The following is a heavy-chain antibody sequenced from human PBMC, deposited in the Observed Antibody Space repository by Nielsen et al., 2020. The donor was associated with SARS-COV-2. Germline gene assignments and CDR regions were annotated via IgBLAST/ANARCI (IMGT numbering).Heavy chain of an antibody. CDR1: GGSISSYY. V-gene: IGHV4-59*01. J-gene: IGHJ5*02. CDR3: ARVGYDFWSGYPNANWFDP. D-gene: IGHD3-3*01. Sequence: GSLRLSCTVSGGSISSYYWSWIRQPPGKGLEWIGYIYYSGSTNYNPSLKSRVTISVDTSKNQFSLKLSSVTAADTAVYYCARVGYDFWSGYPNANWFDPWGQGTLVTVSS. CDR2: IYYSGST.